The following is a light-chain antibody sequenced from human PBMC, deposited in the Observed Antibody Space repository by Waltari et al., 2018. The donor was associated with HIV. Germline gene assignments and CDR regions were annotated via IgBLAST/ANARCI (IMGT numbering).Light chain of an antibody. Sequence: ETAMTQSPATLPVSPGERVTLSCRASQNVITNLAWYQQKPGQAPSLLIYGASTRASGMPARFTGGGSGSDFTLTINSLQSEDCGLYYCQQYNGWPRTFGQGTKV. CDR3: QQYNGWPRT. V-gene: IGKV3-15*01. J-gene: IGKJ1*01. CDR1: QNVITN. CDR2: GAS.